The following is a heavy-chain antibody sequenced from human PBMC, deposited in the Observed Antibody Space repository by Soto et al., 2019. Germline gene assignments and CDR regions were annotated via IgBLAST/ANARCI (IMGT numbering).Heavy chain of an antibody. Sequence: SLRLSCAASGFTFSSYTMHWVRQAPGKGLEWVASISYAGSNTFYVDSVRGRFTISRDNSENTLYLQMHSLKTEDTAVYYCAREPYDGYNDSTFDYWGQGTLVTVSS. J-gene: IGHJ4*02. CDR3: AREPYDGYNDSTFDY. D-gene: IGHD3-16*01. CDR2: ISYAGSNT. V-gene: IGHV3-30-3*01. CDR1: GFTFSSYT.